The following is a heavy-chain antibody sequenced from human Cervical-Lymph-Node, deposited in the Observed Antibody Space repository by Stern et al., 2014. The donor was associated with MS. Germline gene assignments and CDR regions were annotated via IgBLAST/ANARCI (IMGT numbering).Heavy chain of an antibody. CDR2: ISPVFGTT. Sequence: QLVESGAEVKKPGSSVKVSCTSFGGPFGMYAISWVRQAPGQGLEWMGVISPVFGTTGYAPTFQGTVTISADKSTTTTYMEGTGLGSEATAVYYCARGTETVTIEGLVFWGRGTLVTVSS. D-gene: IGHD1-1*01. CDR1: GGPFGMYA. CDR3: ARGTETVTIEGLVF. V-gene: IGHV1-69*06. J-gene: IGHJ4*02.